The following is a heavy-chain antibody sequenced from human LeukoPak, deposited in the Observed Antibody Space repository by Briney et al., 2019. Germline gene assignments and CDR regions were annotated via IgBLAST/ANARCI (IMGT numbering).Heavy chain of an antibody. Sequence: GGSLRLSCAASGFTFSSYAMSWVRQAPGKGLEWVSAISANGGSTHYADSVKGRLSFSRDNSKNTLYLQMNSLRHEDTAVYYCAKGTSGWYNFDYWGQGTLVTVSS. D-gene: IGHD6-19*01. CDR1: GFTFSSYA. J-gene: IGHJ4*02. V-gene: IGHV3-23*01. CDR2: ISANGGST. CDR3: AKGTSGWYNFDY.